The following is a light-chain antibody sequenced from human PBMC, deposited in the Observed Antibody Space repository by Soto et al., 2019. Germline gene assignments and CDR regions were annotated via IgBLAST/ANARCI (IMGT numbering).Light chain of an antibody. CDR2: GEV. V-gene: IGKV3D-15*01. J-gene: IGKJ1*01. CDR3: KQYNGWLWT. CDR1: QSVSGN. Sequence: EIVMTQSPATLSAPPGERVTLCCRVSQSVSGNLAWYQQKPGQAPRIIIYGEVTRATGIKDRFSGRGSGTEFTLTITSMQSEDFAVYFCKQYNGWLWTLGKGKKVDIK.